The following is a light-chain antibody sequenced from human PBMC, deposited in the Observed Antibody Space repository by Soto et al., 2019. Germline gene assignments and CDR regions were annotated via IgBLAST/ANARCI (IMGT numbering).Light chain of an antibody. CDR1: QSVSSSY. CDR2: GAS. J-gene: IGKJ3*01. V-gene: IGKV3-20*01. Sequence: EIVLTQSPGTLSLSPGERATLACRASQSVSSSYLAWYQQKPGQAPRLLIYGASSRATGIPDRFSGSGYGKDFTLTISRLEPEDFAVYYCQQYGSSSLTFGPGTKVDIK. CDR3: QQYGSSSLT.